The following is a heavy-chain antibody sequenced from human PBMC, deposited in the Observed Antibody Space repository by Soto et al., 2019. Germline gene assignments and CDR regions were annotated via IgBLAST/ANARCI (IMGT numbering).Heavy chain of an antibody. J-gene: IGHJ3*02. CDR3: YASSPPRAFDI. CDR1: GGSISSNSYF. Sequence: SETLSLTCTVSGGSISSNSYFWGWIRQPRGKGLEWIGSMDHRGTTYYNPSLKSRVTISGDTSNNRFSLKLSSVTAADTAVYYCYASSPPRAFDIWGQGTMVTVSS. V-gene: IGHV4-39*01. CDR2: MDHRGTT. D-gene: IGHD2-2*01.